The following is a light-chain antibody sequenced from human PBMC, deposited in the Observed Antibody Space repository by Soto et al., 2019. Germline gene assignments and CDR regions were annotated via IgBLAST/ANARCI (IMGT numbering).Light chain of an antibody. CDR3: QQRSTGIT. Sequence: EIVLTQSPATLSLSPGESATLSCRASQSVSSFLAWYQQKPGQAPRLLIYDASNRATGIPARFSGSGSGTDFSLTISGLEPEDFADYYCQQRSTGITFGQGTRLEIK. CDR1: QSVSSF. V-gene: IGKV3-11*01. J-gene: IGKJ5*01. CDR2: DAS.